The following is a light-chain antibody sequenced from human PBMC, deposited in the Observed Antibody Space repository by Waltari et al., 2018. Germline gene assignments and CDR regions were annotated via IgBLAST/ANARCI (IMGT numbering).Light chain of an antibody. CDR3: QLWDSSSDHVL. CDR1: NNGRKS. V-gene: IGLV3-21*04. CDR2: YSN. J-gene: IGLJ2*01. Sequence: SFVLTQPPSVSVAPGKTARITCGGNNNGRKSAHCYQQKPGQAPVLVIYYSNDRPSGIPERFSGSNSGNTATLTITRVEDGDEAAYYCQLWDSSSDHVLFGGGTKLTVL.